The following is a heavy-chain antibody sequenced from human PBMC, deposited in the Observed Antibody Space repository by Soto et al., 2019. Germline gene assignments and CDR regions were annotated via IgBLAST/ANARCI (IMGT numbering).Heavy chain of an antibody. CDR3: AKDSLTGAIDY. CDR1: GFTFSSYG. V-gene: IGHV3-30*18. J-gene: IGHJ4*02. D-gene: IGHD7-27*01. CDR2: ISYDGSNK. Sequence: GGSLRLSCAASGFTFSSYGMHWVRQAPGKGLEWVAVISYDGSNKYYADSVKGRFTISRDNSKNTLYLQMNSLRAEDTAVYYCAKDSLTGAIDYWGQGTLVTVSS.